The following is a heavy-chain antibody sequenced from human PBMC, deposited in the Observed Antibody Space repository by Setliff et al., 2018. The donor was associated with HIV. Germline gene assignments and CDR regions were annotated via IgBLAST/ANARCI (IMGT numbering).Heavy chain of an antibody. CDR2: IYSTGST. D-gene: IGHD4-17*01. V-gene: IGHV4-59*11. J-gene: IGHJ4*02. CDR3: ARGAGFYGDYTFDY. CDR1: GASISSHY. Sequence: SETLSLTCTVSGASISSHYWSWIRQSPGRELEWIGYIYSTGSTNYNPSLQSQVSISMDASKNKFSLKVTSVTSADTAVYYCARGAGFYGDYTFDYWGQGHLVTVSS.